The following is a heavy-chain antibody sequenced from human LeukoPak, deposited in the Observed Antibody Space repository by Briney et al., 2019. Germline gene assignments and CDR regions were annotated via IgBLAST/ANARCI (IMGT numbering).Heavy chain of an antibody. D-gene: IGHD4-17*01. CDR1: GGSISSGDYY. J-gene: IGHJ4*02. CDR2: IYYSGST. CDR3: ARNNYGDSHLDY. V-gene: IGHV4-30-4*01. Sequence: SETLSLTCTVSGGSISSGDYYWSWIRQPPGKGLEWIGYIYYSGSTYYNPSLKSRVTISVDTSKNQFSLKLSSVTAADTAVYYCARNNYGDSHLDYWGQGTLVTVSS.